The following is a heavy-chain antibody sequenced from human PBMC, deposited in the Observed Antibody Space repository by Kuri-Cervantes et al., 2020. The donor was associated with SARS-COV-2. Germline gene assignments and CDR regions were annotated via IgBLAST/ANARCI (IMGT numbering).Heavy chain of an antibody. V-gene: IGHV3-30*02. D-gene: IGHD1-7*01. CDR2: IRYDGSNK. CDR3: ARVRWNYIIGGMDV. CDR1: GFTLSSYG. Sequence: GESLKISCAASGFTLSSYGMHWVRQAPGKGLEWVAFIRYDGSNKYYADSVKGRFTISRDNSKNTLYLQMNSLRAEDTAVYYRARVRWNYIIGGMDVWGQGTTVTVSS. J-gene: IGHJ6*02.